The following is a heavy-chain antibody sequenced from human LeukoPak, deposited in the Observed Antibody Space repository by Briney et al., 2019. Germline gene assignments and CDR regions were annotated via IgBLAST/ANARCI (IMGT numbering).Heavy chain of an antibody. CDR1: GFIFSSYG. CDR3: AKDRVGAMLYFDL. V-gene: IGHV3-23*01. Sequence: GGSLRLSCAASGFIFSSYGMHWVRQAPGKGLEWVSALSGSGDTTYYGDSERGRFTISRDNSKNTLYLQINSLRAEDTAVYFCAKDRVGAMLYFDLWGQGTLVTVSS. D-gene: IGHD1-26*01. J-gene: IGHJ4*02. CDR2: LSGSGDTT.